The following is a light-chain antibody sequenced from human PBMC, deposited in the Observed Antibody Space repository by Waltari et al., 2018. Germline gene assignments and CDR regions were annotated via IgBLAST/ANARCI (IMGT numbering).Light chain of an antibody. CDR2: RIN. Sequence: QSVLTQPPAASGTPGQRVTISCAGSTSNIGTNYVNWYQKFPGAAPKLRIYRINQRPSGVPDRFADSKSGTSASLVISGLRSEDEADYFCAGWDDNLSVVFGGGTKLTVL. V-gene: IGLV1-47*01. J-gene: IGLJ2*01. CDR1: TSNIGTNY. CDR3: AGWDDNLSVV.